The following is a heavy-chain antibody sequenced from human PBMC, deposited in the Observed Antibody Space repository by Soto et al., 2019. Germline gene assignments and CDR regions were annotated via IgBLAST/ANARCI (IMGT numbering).Heavy chain of an antibody. V-gene: IGHV4-4*07. CDR1: GGSISRYY. J-gene: IGHJ5*02. D-gene: IGHD1-26*01. CDR2: IYTSGST. Sequence: QVQLQESGPGLVKPSETLSLTCTVSGGSISRYYWSWIRQPAGKGLEWIGRIYTSGSTNYNPSLKSRVTMSVDTSKNQFSLKLSSVTAADTAVYYCARDLVGASHDWFDPWGQGTLVTVSS. CDR3: ARDLVGASHDWFDP.